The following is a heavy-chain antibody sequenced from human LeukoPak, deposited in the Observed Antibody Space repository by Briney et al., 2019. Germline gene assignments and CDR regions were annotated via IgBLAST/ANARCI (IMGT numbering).Heavy chain of an antibody. CDR2: INPSGGST. Sequence: ASVKVSCKASGYTFTSYYMHWVRQAPGQGLEWMGIINPSGGSTSYAQKFQGRVTMTRDTSTSTAYMELSSLRSEDTAVYYCARDSSRVVPTLGVANWFDPWGQGTLVTVSS. CDR1: GYTFTSYY. CDR3: ARDSSRVVPTLGVANWFDP. J-gene: IGHJ5*02. V-gene: IGHV1-46*01. D-gene: IGHD2-2*01.